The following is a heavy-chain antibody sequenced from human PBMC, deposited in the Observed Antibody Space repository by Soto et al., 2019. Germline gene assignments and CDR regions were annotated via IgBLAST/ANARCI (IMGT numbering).Heavy chain of an antibody. Sequence: EVRLLESGGALVQPGGSLRLSCAASGFTFSSYAMTWVRQAPGKGLEWVSTITGSGAGTYYADSVKGRFTISRDNSKNTLYLQMSSLRAEDTAVYYCAKGDSGSPSWGQGTLVTVSS. CDR1: GFTFSSYA. CDR3: AKGDSGSPS. V-gene: IGHV3-23*01. D-gene: IGHD1-26*01. CDR2: ITGSGAGT. J-gene: IGHJ5*02.